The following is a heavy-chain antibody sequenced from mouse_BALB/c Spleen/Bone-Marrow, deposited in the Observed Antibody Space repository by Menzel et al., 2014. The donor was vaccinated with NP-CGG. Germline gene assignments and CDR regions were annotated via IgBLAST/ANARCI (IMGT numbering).Heavy chain of an antibody. J-gene: IGHJ2*01. CDR3: ARQYGNYFDC. CDR2: IYPGDGDT. Sequence: VKLMESGAELVRPGSSVKISCKASGYAFSSYWMNWVKQRPGQGLEWIGQIYPGDGDTNYNGKFKGKATLTADKSSSTAYMQLSSLTSEDSAVYFCARQYGNYFDCWGQGTTLTVSS. V-gene: IGHV1-80*01. CDR1: GYAFSSYW. D-gene: IGHD2-10*02.